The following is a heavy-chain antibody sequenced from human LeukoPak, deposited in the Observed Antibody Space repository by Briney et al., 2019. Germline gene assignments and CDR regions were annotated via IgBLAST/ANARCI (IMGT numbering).Heavy chain of an antibody. Sequence: PSETLSLTCTVSGGSISSSSYYWGWIRQPPGKGLEWIGSIYYSGSTYYNPSLKSRVTISVDTSKNQFSLKLSSVTAADTAVYYCARGLGRYAMVFPKTPIYFDYWGQGTLVTVSS. V-gene: IGHV4-39*01. CDR2: IYYSGST. CDR3: ARGLGRYAMVFPKTPIYFDY. J-gene: IGHJ4*02. D-gene: IGHD5-18*01. CDR1: GGSISSSSYY.